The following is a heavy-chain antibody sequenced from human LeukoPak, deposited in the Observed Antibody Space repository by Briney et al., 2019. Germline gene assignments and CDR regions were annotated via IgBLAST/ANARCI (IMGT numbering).Heavy chain of an antibody. J-gene: IGHJ4*02. CDR3: ARGGSRVVTYGNLDY. D-gene: IGHD2-21*02. CDR2: ISTYSGNT. Sequence: ASVKVSCKPPGYTFTSYAISWLRQPPGHGLHSMGWISTYSGNTNYAQKLQGRISMTIETSTSTAYMELRSLRSDDTAVYYCARGGSRVVTYGNLDYWGQGTLVTVSS. CDR1: GYTFTSYA. V-gene: IGHV1-18*01.